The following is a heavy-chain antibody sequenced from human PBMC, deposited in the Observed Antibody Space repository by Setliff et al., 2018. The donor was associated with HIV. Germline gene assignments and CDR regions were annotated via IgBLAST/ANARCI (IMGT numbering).Heavy chain of an antibody. D-gene: IGHD7-27*01. CDR3: ASPSFWGSGARNIDAFDM. CDR1: GYNFTGYH. Sequence: ASVKVSCKASGYNFTGYHIHWVRQAPGQGLEWMGWDNPDNVVLKSAQKFQGRVTMTRDTSINTAYMELSSLKSDDPAVYYCASPSFWGSGARNIDAFDMWGQGTLVTVS. J-gene: IGHJ3*02. V-gene: IGHV1-2*02. CDR2: DNPDNVVL.